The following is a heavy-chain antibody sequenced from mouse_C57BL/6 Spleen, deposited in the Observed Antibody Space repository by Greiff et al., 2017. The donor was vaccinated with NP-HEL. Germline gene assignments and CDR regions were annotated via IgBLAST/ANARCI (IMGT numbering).Heavy chain of an antibody. CDR2: IYPGDGDT. Sequence: QVQLQQSGPELVKPGASVKISCKASGYAFSSSWMNWVKQRPGKGLEWIGRIYPGDGDTNYNGKFKGKATLTADKSSSTAYMQLSSLTSEDSAVYFCARDGPGAIDYWGQGTSVTVSS. J-gene: IGHJ4*01. D-gene: IGHD2-3*01. V-gene: IGHV1-82*01. CDR3: ARDGPGAIDY. CDR1: GYAFSSSW.